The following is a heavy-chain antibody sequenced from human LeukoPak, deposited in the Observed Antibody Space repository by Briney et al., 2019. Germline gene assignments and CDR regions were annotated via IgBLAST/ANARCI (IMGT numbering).Heavy chain of an antibody. CDR2: IYYSGST. CDR1: GGSISSYY. V-gene: IGHV4-59*08. Sequence: PSETLSLTCTVSGGSISSYYWSWIRQPPGKGLEWVGYIYYSGSTNYNPSPKSRVTISVDTSKNQFSLKLSSVTAADTAVYYCARHSAPSIAARPGYYYGMDVWGQGTTVTVSS. D-gene: IGHD6-6*01. CDR3: ARHSAPSIAARPGYYYGMDV. J-gene: IGHJ6*02.